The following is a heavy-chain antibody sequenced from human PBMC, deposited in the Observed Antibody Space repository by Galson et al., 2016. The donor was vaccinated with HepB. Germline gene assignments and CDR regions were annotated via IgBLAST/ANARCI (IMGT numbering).Heavy chain of an antibody. V-gene: IGHV3-23*01. D-gene: IGHD1-26*01. CDR1: GFTFSNYG. Sequence: LRLSCAASGFTFSNYGMTWVRQAPGKGLEVVSSISRSGDSTDYADSVKGRFTISRDNSKNTLSLQMNSLTADDTAIYYCVQGSTAPAVWGKGTTVTVSP. CDR3: VQGSTAPAV. CDR2: ISRSGDST. J-gene: IGHJ6*04.